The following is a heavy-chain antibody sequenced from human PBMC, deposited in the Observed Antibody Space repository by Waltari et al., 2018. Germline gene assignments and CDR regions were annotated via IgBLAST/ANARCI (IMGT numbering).Heavy chain of an antibody. Sequence: QVQLQESGPGLVKPSETLSLTCAVSGYSISSGYYWGWIRQPPGKGLEWIGSNYHSGSTHYNPSLKSRVTISVDTSKNQFSLKLSSVTAADTAVYYCARRQPRDPPTIDYWGQGTLVTVSS. J-gene: IGHJ4*02. D-gene: IGHD2-21*01. CDR2: NYHSGST. CDR3: ARRQPRDPPTIDY. V-gene: IGHV4-38-2*01. CDR1: GYSISSGYY.